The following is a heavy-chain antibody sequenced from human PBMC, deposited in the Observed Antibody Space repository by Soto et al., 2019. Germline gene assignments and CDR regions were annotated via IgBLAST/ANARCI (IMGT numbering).Heavy chain of an antibody. CDR2: IIPIFDTA. CDR3: ARNGTLIGYSYGMDV. CDR1: GGTFSDST. J-gene: IGHJ6*02. Sequence: QVQLVQSGAELRNPGSSVKVSCKASGGTFSDSTINWVRQAPGQRLEWMGGIIPIFDTANYAEKFQGRVTITADESTSTSFMEVSSLRSEDTAVYYCARNGTLIGYSYGMDVWGQGTMVTVSS. V-gene: IGHV1-69*01. D-gene: IGHD1-1*01.